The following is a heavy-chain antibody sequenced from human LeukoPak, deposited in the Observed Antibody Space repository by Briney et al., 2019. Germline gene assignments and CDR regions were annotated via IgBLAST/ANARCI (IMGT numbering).Heavy chain of an antibody. Sequence: PGRSLRLSCAASGFTFSSYAMHWVRQAPGKGLEWVAVISYDGINKYYADSVKGRFTISRDNSKNTPYVQMNRLRDEDRAVYYCARDGSIGVVVVTANWYFDLWGRGTLVTVSS. CDR3: ARDGSIGVVVVTANWYFDL. CDR2: ISYDGINK. J-gene: IGHJ2*01. V-gene: IGHV3-30-3*01. D-gene: IGHD2-21*02. CDR1: GFTFSSYA.